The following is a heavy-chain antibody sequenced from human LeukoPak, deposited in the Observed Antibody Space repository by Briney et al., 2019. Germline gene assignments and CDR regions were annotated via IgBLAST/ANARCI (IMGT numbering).Heavy chain of an antibody. CDR2: INHSGST. V-gene: IGHV4-39*07. CDR1: GGSISSSSYY. Sequence: SETLSLTCTVSGGSISSSSYYWSWIRQPPGKGLEWIGEINHSGSTNYNPSLKSRVTISVDTSKNQFSLKLSSVTAADTAVYYCARGIQLWQRGALDIWGQGTMVTVSS. J-gene: IGHJ3*02. D-gene: IGHD5-18*01. CDR3: ARGIQLWQRGALDI.